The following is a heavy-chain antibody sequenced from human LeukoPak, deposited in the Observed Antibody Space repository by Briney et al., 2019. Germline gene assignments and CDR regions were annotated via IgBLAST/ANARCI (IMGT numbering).Heavy chain of an antibody. J-gene: IGHJ6*02. V-gene: IGHV3-30*18. Sequence: GGSLRLSCAASGFTFSSYGMHWVRQAPGKGLEWVAVISYDGSNKYYADSVKGRFTISRDNSKNTLYLQMNSLRAEDTAVYYCAKVLQLRLSAPLVYGMDVWGQGTTVTVSS. D-gene: IGHD5-18*01. CDR1: GFTFSSYG. CDR2: ISYDGSNK. CDR3: AKVLQLRLSAPLVYGMDV.